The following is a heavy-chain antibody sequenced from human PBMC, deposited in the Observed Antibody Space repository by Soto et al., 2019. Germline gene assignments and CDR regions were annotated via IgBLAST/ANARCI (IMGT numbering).Heavy chain of an antibody. Sequence: SETLSLTCGVSAGSISSGDYYWSWIRQPPGKGLEWIGYIYYSGNTHYNPSLKSRVTISVDTSKNQFSLKLSSVTAADTAVYYCARSEGIAAAVPHYWGQGTLVTVSS. CDR3: ARSEGIAAAVPHY. CDR2: IYYSGNT. CDR1: AGSISSGDYY. J-gene: IGHJ4*02. V-gene: IGHV4-61*08. D-gene: IGHD6-13*01.